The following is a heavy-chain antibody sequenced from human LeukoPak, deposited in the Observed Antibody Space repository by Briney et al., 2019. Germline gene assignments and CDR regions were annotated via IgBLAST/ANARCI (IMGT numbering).Heavy chain of an antibody. Sequence: SQTLSLTCAVSGASISSGGYSWSWIRQPPGKGLEWIGYIYHSGSTYYNPSLKSRVTISVDRSKNQFSLKLSSVTAADTAVYYCARADHYYYGSGHRSPSFDYWGQGTLVTVSS. CDR1: GASISSGGYS. CDR3: ARADHYYYGSGHRSPSFDY. V-gene: IGHV4-30-2*01. CDR2: IYHSGST. J-gene: IGHJ4*02. D-gene: IGHD3-10*01.